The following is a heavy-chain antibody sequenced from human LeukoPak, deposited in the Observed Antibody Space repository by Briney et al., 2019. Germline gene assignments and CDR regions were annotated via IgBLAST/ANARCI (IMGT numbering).Heavy chain of an antibody. V-gene: IGHV1-46*01. CDR3: ARVGLLLTVDY. CDR2: INPSGGST. Sequence: ASVKVSCKASGYTFTSYYMHWVRQAPGQGLEWMGIINPSGGSTSYAQKFQGRVTITRNTSISTAYMELSSLRSEDTAVYYCARVGLLLTVDYWGQGTLVTVSS. J-gene: IGHJ4*02. D-gene: IGHD3-16*01. CDR1: GYTFTSYY.